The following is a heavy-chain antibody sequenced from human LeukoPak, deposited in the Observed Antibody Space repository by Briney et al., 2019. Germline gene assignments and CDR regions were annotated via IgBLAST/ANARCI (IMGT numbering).Heavy chain of an antibody. V-gene: IGHV4-59*08. CDR3: VRRASGWNYFDY. D-gene: IGHD6-19*01. Sequence: PSETLSLTRAVSGGSINSHYWGWIRQPPGKGLQWIGDIYYTGKNNYNPSLKSRVTISLDTSKDHLSLNLTSVLAADTAIYYCVRRASGWNYFDYWGQGILVTVSS. J-gene: IGHJ4*02. CDR2: IYYTGKN. CDR1: GGSINSHY.